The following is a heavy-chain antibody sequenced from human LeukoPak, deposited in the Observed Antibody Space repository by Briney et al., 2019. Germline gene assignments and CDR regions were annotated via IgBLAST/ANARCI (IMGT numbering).Heavy chain of an antibody. CDR1: GLILRGHA. D-gene: IGHD6-19*01. CDR2: IGDSGEIE. J-gene: IGHJ4*02. CDR3: AKGYSSGWTPFDY. V-gene: IGHV3-23*01. Sequence: PGGSLTFSCEASGLILRGHAMSWVRQAPGKGLEWVSGIGDSGEIERYADSVKGRFTISRDNFRNTVYLEMRSLRPEDTAVYYCAKGYSSGWTPFDYWGQGTQVTVSS.